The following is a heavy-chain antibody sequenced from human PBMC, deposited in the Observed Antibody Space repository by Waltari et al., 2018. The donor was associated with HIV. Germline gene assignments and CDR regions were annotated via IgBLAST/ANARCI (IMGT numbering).Heavy chain of an antibody. V-gene: IGHV4-4*07. CDR1: GGSISSYY. Sequence: QVQLQESGPGLVKPSETLSLTCSVSGGSISSYYWSWIRQPAGKGPEWIGRIYPSGSTHYSPSLKRRVTLSVDTSKKQFSLTLMSVIAADTAMYYCARGAGELQGRAFDYWGQGTLVTASS. D-gene: IGHD1-7*01. CDR2: IYPSGST. J-gene: IGHJ4*02. CDR3: ARGAGELQGRAFDY.